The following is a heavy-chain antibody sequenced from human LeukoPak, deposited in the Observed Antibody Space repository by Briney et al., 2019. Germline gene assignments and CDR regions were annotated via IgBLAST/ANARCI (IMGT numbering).Heavy chain of an antibody. D-gene: IGHD4-17*01. V-gene: IGHV3-11*01. J-gene: IGHJ4*02. CDR2: ISASGTTI. Sequence: GGSLRLSCAASGFTFSDYYMTWIRQAPGKGLEWVSYISASGTTIYYADSLKGRFTISRDNAKNSLYLQMNSLRAEDTAVYYCARGPNYGDPNDYWGQGTLVTVSS. CDR1: GFTFSDYY. CDR3: ARGPNYGDPNDY.